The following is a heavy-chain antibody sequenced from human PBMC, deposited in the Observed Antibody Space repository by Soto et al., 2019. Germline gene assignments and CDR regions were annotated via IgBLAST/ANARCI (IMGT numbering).Heavy chain of an antibody. D-gene: IGHD3-16*02. V-gene: IGHV3-33*01. CDR3: ARGQGMITFGGVIVVSDAFDI. CDR1: GFTFSSYG. CDR2: IWYDGSNK. Sequence: GSLRLSCTASGFTFSSYGMHCVRQAPGKGLEWVAVIWYDGSNKYYADSVKGRFTISRDNSKNTLYLQMNSLRAEDTAVYYCARGQGMITFGGVIVVSDAFDIWGQGTMVTVSS. J-gene: IGHJ3*02.